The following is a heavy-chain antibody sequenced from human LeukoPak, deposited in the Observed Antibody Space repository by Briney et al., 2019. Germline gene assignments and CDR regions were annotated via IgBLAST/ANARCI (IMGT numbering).Heavy chain of an antibody. CDR2: ISSSGGST. D-gene: IGHD7-27*01. J-gene: IGHJ4*02. CDR3: ARDPGAWRYFDY. CDR1: RFTFSSYA. Sequence: GGSLRLSCAASRFTFSSYAMSWVRQAPGKGLEWVSTISSSGGSTYYADSVKGRFTISRDNSKNTLYLRMNSLRAEDTAVYYCARDPGAWRYFDYWGQGTLVTVSS. V-gene: IGHV3-23*01.